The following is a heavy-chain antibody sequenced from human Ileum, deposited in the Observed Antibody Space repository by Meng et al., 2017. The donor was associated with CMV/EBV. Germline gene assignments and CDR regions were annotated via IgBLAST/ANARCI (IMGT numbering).Heavy chain of an antibody. J-gene: IGHJ4*02. V-gene: IGHV3-64*02. CDR3: VRDRGYCTGIGYHHFFDN. CDR1: GFTFSSYA. Sequence: GESLKISCAASGFTFSSYAIHWVRQAPGKGLEYVSATSGNGDDTYYADSVRGRFNIFRDNSKNTLYLHMGSLRAEDTAVYYCVRDRGYCTGIGYHHFFDNWGQGSMVTVSS. D-gene: IGHD2-8*02. CDR2: TSGNGDDT.